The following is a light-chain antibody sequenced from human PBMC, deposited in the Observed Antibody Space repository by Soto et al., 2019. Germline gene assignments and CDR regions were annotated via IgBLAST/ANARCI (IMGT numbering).Light chain of an antibody. CDR1: SSDVGGYNF. Sequence: SLLPQPRSASGSPGQSVTISCTGTSSDVGGYNFVSWYQHPPGKAPKLMLYDVTNRPSGVPDRFSGSKSDNTASLTISGLQAEDEADYYCCSYAGSDTYVFGTGTKVTVL. CDR2: DVT. V-gene: IGLV2-11*01. J-gene: IGLJ1*01. CDR3: CSYAGSDTYV.